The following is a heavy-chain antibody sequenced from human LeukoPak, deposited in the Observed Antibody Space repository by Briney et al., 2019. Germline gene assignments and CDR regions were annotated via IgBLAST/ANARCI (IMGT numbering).Heavy chain of an antibody. CDR2: IYTSGST. D-gene: IGHD1-26*01. CDR3: ARDEGMGADNWFDP. V-gene: IGHV4-4*08. J-gene: IGHJ5*02. CDR1: GGSISSYY. Sequence: SETLSLTCTVSGGSISSYYWSWIRQPPGKGLEWIGYIYTSGSTNYNPSLKSRVTISVDTSKNQFSLKLSSVTAADTAVYYCARDEGMGADNWFDPWGQGTLVTVSS.